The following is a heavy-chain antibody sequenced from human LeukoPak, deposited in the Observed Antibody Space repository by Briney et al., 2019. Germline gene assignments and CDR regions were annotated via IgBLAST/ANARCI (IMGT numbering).Heavy chain of an antibody. D-gene: IGHD1-1*01. CDR2: IYNSGNT. Sequence: SETLSLTCTVSGGSISSYHWSWIRPPPGQGLEWIGCIYNSGNTYYNTSLKSRVTISAATSNNKCSLRLSSVTAADTAVYYCARHTPGTTADIWGQGTMVTVSS. J-gene: IGHJ3*02. CDR3: ARHTPGTTADI. CDR1: GGSISSYH. V-gene: IGHV4-59*08.